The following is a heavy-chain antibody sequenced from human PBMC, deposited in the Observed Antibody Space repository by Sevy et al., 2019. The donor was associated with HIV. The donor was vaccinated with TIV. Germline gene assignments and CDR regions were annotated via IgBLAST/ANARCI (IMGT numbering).Heavy chain of an antibody. D-gene: IGHD6-13*01. Sequence: GSLRLSCAASGFTFSSYAMHWVRQAPGKGLEWVAVISYDGSNKYYADSVKGRFTISRDNSKNTLYLQMNSLRAEDTAVYYCARDSSSSSRTNFDYWGQGTLVTVSS. J-gene: IGHJ4*02. CDR1: GFTFSSYA. V-gene: IGHV3-30-3*01. CDR3: ARDSSSSSRTNFDY. CDR2: ISYDGSNK.